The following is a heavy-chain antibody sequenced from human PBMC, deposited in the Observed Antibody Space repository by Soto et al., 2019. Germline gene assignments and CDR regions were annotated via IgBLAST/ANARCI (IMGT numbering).Heavy chain of an antibody. CDR1: GGSISSSNW. CDR2: IYHSGST. J-gene: IGHJ6*02. D-gene: IGHD2-15*01. Sequence: SETLSLTCAVSGGSISSSNWWSWVRQPPGKGLEWIGEIYHSGSTNYNPSLKSRVTISVDKSKNQFSLKLSSVTAADTAVYYCARGLHCSGGSCYPYYYYGMDVGGQGTTVTVSS. V-gene: IGHV4-4*02. CDR3: ARGLHCSGGSCYPYYYYGMDV.